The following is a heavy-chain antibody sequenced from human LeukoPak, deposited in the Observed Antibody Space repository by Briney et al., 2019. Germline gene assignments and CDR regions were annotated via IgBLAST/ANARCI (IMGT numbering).Heavy chain of an antibody. Sequence: GSLRLSCAASGFTFSSYSMNWVRQAPGKGLEWVSSISSSSSYIYYADSVKGRFTISRDNAKNSLYLQMNSLRAEDTAVYYCARFRGMATISDYWGQGTLVTVSS. V-gene: IGHV3-21*01. J-gene: IGHJ4*02. CDR2: ISSSSSYI. CDR3: ARFRGMATISDY. D-gene: IGHD5-24*01. CDR1: GFTFSSYS.